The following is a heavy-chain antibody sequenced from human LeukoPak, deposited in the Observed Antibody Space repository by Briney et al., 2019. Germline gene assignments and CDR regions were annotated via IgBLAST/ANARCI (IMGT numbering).Heavy chain of an antibody. D-gene: IGHD1-14*01. V-gene: IGHV4-59*01. Sequence: PSETLSLTCTVSGGSIGTYYWSWIRQTPGKGLEWIGFIYYSGSTNYNPSLKSRVTMSVDTSKSQFSLKLTSVTAADTALYYCARGANRLDYWGQGTLVTVSS. CDR1: GGSIGTYY. CDR2: IYYSGST. CDR3: ARGANRLDY. J-gene: IGHJ4*02.